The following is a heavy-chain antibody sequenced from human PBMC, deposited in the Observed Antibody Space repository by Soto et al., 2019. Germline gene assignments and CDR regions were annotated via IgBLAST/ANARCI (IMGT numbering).Heavy chain of an antibody. D-gene: IGHD6-13*01. CDR3: ARDAWGAGNPYYAFDV. Sequence: SETLSLTCTVSGGSISNGGYYWSWIRQHPGKGLEWIASIYHSGSTYYNPSLKRRLSTSLDTSKNQFSLRLSSVTAADTAVYYCARDAWGAGNPYYAFDVWGLGTTVTVSS. CDR1: GGSISNGGYY. V-gene: IGHV4-31*03. J-gene: IGHJ3*01. CDR2: IYHSGST.